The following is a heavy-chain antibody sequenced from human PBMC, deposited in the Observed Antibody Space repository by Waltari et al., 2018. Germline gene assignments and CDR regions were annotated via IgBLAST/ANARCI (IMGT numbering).Heavy chain of an antibody. V-gene: IGHV4-4*02. D-gene: IGHD5-12*01. J-gene: IGHJ4*02. Sequence: QVQLQESGPGLVKPSGTLSLTCAVSGGSISSSNWWSWVRQPPGKGLEWIGEIYHSGGTNYNTALKSRVTISVDTSKNQFSLKLSSVTAADTAVYYCARDGYKSGYYFDYWGQGTLVTVSS. CDR1: GGSISSSNW. CDR3: ARDGYKSGYYFDY. CDR2: IYHSGGT.